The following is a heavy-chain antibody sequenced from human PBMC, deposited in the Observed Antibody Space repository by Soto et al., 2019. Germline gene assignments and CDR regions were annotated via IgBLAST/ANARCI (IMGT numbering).Heavy chain of an antibody. D-gene: IGHD2-21*02. CDR1: GYTFTSYA. CDR2: SNAGNGNT. Sequence: ASVKVSCKASGYTFTSYAMHWVRQAPGERLEWMGWSNAGNGNTKYSQKFQGRVTITRDTSASTAYMELRSLRSEDPAVSYCARTIVVLTAAFDIWGHGTMVTVSS. V-gene: IGHV1-3*01. J-gene: IGHJ3*02. CDR3: ARTIVVLTAAFDI.